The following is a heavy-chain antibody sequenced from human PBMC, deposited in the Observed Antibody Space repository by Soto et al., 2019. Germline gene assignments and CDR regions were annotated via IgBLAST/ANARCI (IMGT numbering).Heavy chain of an antibody. V-gene: IGHV1-46*01. Sequence: SGPTLVNPPASVKVSCKASGYTFTSYYMHWVRQAPGQGLEWMGIINPSGGSTSYAQKFQGRVTMTRDTSTSTVYMELSSLRSEDTAVYYCARDLLGWYYYDSSGNHLGGYYYYGMDVWGQGTTVTVSS. CDR1: GYTFTSYY. J-gene: IGHJ6*02. CDR3: ARDLLGWYYYDSSGNHLGGYYYYGMDV. D-gene: IGHD3-22*01. CDR2: INPSGGST.